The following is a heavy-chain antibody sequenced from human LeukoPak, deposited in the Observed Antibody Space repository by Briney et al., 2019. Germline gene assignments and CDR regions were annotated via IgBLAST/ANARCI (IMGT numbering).Heavy chain of an antibody. D-gene: IGHD3-3*01. CDR1: GGSISSSSYY. Sequence: SETLSLTCTVSGGSISSSSYYWGWIRQPPGKGLEWIGSIYYSGSTYYNPSLKSRVTISVDTSKNEFSLKLSSVTAADTAVYYCARREYYDFWSGYYTGIFSAFDIWGQGTMVTVSS. CDR3: ARREYYDFWSGYYTGIFSAFDI. J-gene: IGHJ3*02. CDR2: IYYSGST. V-gene: IGHV4-39*01.